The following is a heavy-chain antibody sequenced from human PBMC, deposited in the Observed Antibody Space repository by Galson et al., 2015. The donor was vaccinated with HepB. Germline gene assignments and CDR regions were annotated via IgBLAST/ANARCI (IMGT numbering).Heavy chain of an antibody. Sequence: SVKVSCKASGYTFSSYSITWVRQAPGQGLEWMGRISPHNAHTTYAQKFQGRVTMTTDTSTNTAYMELRSLRSDDTAVYYCARGGFVVVIGATQNNWFDPWGQGTLVTVSS. CDR2: ISPHNAHT. CDR3: ARGGFVVVIGATQNNWFDP. CDR1: GYTFSSYS. D-gene: IGHD2-15*01. J-gene: IGHJ5*02. V-gene: IGHV1-18*01.